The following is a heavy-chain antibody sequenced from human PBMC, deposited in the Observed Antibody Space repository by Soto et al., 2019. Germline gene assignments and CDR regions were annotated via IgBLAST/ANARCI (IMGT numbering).Heavy chain of an antibody. CDR2: IKSKTDGGTT. D-gene: IGHD3-3*01. CDR3: TALILGDAFDI. J-gene: IGHJ3*02. Sequence: GGSLRLSCAASGFTFSNAWMSWVRQAPGKGLEWVGRIKSKTDGGTTDYAAPVKGRFTISRDDSKNTLYLQMNSLKTEDTAVYYCTALILGDAFDIWGQGTMVTVSS. CDR1: GFTFSNAW. V-gene: IGHV3-15*01.